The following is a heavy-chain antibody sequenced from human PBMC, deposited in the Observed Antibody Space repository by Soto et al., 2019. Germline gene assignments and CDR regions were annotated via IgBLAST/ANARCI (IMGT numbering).Heavy chain of an antibody. Sequence: ASVKVSCKASGYTFTGYYMHWVRQAPGQGLEWMGWINPNSGGTNYAQKFQGRVTMTRDTSISTAYMELSGLRSDDTAVYYCARDERDVVVVAATPYYYYGMDVWGQGTTVTVSS. V-gene: IGHV1-2*02. CDR1: GYTFTGYY. D-gene: IGHD2-15*01. CDR3: ARDERDVVVVAATPYYYYGMDV. CDR2: INPNSGGT. J-gene: IGHJ6*02.